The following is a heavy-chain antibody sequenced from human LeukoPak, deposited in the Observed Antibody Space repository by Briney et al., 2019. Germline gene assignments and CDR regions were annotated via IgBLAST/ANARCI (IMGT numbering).Heavy chain of an antibody. V-gene: IGHV3-21*04. CDR3: AKRGSGWYEDYYYYMDV. Sequence: PGGSLRLSCAASGFTFSSYSMSWVRQAPGKGLEWVSSISSISTYRYYAASVKGRFTISRDNSKNTLYLQMNSLRAEDTAVYYCAKRGSGWYEDYYYYMDVWGKGTTVTISS. J-gene: IGHJ6*03. D-gene: IGHD6-19*01. CDR1: GFTFSSYS. CDR2: ISSISTYR.